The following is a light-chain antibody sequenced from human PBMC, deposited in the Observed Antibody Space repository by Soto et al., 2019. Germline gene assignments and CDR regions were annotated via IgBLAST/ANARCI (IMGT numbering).Light chain of an antibody. CDR2: WAS. CDR3: QQFYSTPLT. J-gene: IGKJ4*01. V-gene: IGKV4-1*01. Sequence: DIVMTQSPDSLAVSLGERATINCKSSQNVLFRSNNKNYLSWYQQKPGQPPKLLIYWASTRESGVPDRFSGSESETDFTLTISSLQAEDVAVYYCQQFYSTPLTFGGGTKVEIK. CDR1: QNVLFRSNNKNY.